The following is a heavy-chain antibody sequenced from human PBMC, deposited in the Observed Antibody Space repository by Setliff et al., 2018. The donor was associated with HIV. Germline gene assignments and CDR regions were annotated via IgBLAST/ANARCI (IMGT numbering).Heavy chain of an antibody. Sequence: SEILSLTCTVSGGSISGFYWSWVRQPPGKGLEWIGYIYYTGSTNYNPSLKSRLTISVDTSKNQFSLKLRSVTAADTAVYYCARDPPGYGDSNDYWGQGMLVTVSS. D-gene: IGHD4-17*01. J-gene: IGHJ4*02. V-gene: IGHV4-59*01. CDR3: ARDPPGYGDSNDY. CDR2: IYYTGST. CDR1: GGSISGFY.